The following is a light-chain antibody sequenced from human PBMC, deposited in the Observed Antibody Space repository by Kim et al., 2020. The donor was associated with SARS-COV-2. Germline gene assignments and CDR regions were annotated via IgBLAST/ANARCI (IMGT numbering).Light chain of an antibody. CDR1: SNSGSFQG. V-gene: IGLV10-54*01. CDR2: GGS. Sequence: HTATLTSIENSNSGSFQGAVWLQHPQGHPPKLLSYGGSNRLPGISERFSASRSGNTASLTITLLQPEDEADYYCSAWDGSLNAWVFGGGTQLTVL. CDR3: SAWDGSLNAWV. J-gene: IGLJ3*02.